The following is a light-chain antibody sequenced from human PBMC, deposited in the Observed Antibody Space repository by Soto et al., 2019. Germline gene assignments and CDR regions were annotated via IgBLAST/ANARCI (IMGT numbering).Light chain of an antibody. CDR2: EVT. CDR3: SSYTSTSTPFV. J-gene: IGLJ1*01. CDR1: SSDVGNYNY. V-gene: IGLV2-14*01. Sequence: QSVLTQPASVSGSPGQSITISCTGASSDVGNYNYVSWFQQHPGKAPKLLIYEVTTRPSGVSNRFSGSKSGDTASLTISGLQDEDAADYFWSSYTSTSTPFVFGTGKKVTV.